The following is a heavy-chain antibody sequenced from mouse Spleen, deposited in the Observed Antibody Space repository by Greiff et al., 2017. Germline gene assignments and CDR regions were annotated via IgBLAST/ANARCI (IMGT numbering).Heavy chain of an antibody. CDR2: IDPSDSYT. Sequence: QVQLQQPGAELVRPGTSVKLSCKASGYTFTSYWMHWVKQRPGQGLEWIGVIDPSDSYTNYNQKFKGKATLTVDTSSSTAYMQLSSLTSEDSAVYYCARSSMMVGAWFAYWGQGTLVTVSA. J-gene: IGHJ3*01. CDR3: ARSSMMVGAWFAY. D-gene: IGHD2-3*01. CDR1: GYTFTSYW. V-gene: IGHV1-59*01.